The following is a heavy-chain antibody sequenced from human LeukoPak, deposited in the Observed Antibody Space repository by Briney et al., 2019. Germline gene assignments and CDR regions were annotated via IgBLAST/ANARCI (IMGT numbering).Heavy chain of an antibody. V-gene: IGHV4-39*07. Sequence: SETLSLTCTVSGGSISSSNYYWGWIRQPPGKGLECIGSVYYSGNTYYNPSLKSRVTISVDTSKNQFSLKLSSVTAADTAVYYCARIIRENFDYWGQGTLVTVSS. CDR3: ARIIRENFDY. CDR1: GGSISSSNYY. D-gene: IGHD3-10*01. J-gene: IGHJ4*02. CDR2: VYYSGNT.